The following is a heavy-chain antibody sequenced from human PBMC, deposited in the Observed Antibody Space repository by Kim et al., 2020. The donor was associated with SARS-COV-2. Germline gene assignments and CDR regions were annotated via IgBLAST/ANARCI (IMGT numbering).Heavy chain of an antibody. CDR1: GFTFSSYS. CDR2: ISSSSSYI. V-gene: IGHV3-21*01. Sequence: GSLRLSCAASGFTFSSYSMNWVRQAPGKGLEWVSSISSSSSYIYYADSVKGRFTISRDNAKNSLYLQMNSLRAEDTAVYYCARGAAAGTGGYWGQGTLVTVSS. CDR3: ARGAAAGTGGY. D-gene: IGHD6-13*01. J-gene: IGHJ4*02.